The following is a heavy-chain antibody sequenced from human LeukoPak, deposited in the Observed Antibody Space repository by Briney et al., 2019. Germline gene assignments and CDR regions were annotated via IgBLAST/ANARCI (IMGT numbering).Heavy chain of an antibody. CDR1: GFTFSSYW. CDR3: AKARYYGSGSFLFDP. D-gene: IGHD3-10*01. CDR2: IKQDGSEK. V-gene: IGHV3-7*01. J-gene: IGHJ5*02. Sequence: GGSLRLSCAASGFTFSSYWMSWVRQAPGKGLEWVANIKQDGSEKYYVDSVKGRFTISRDNAKNSLYLQMNSLRAEDTAVYYCAKARYYGSGSFLFDPWGQGTLVTVSS.